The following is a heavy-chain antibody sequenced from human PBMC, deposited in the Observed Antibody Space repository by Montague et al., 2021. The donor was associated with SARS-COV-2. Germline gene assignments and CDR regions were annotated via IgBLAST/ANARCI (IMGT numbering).Heavy chain of an antibody. V-gene: IGHV3-21*04. CDR3: ARDEYWPKGVCSDHGLDI. J-gene: IGHJ3*02. CDR2: ICSSGSYT. D-gene: IGHD2-8*01. Sequence: SLRLSCAASGFTFSTYNMTWVRQAPGQGLEWVSSICSSGSYTYXXXSXXXRFXISRDNAKDSLFLQLHSLRAEDTAVYYCARDEYWPKGVCSDHGLDIWGQGTMVTVSS. CDR1: GFTFSTYN.